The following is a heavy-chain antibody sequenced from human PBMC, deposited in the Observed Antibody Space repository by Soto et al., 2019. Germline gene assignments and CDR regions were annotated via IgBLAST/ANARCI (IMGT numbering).Heavy chain of an antibody. D-gene: IGHD6-13*01. Sequence: QVQLVQSGAEEKKPGASVKVSCKASGYTFTSYAMHWVRQAPGQRLEWMGWINAGNGNTKYSQKFQGRVTITRDTSASTAYMELSSLRSEDTAVYYCAISRGAAAYPFDPWGQGTLVTVSS. CDR3: AISRGAAAYPFDP. V-gene: IGHV1-3*05. CDR1: GYTFTSYA. J-gene: IGHJ5*02. CDR2: INAGNGNT.